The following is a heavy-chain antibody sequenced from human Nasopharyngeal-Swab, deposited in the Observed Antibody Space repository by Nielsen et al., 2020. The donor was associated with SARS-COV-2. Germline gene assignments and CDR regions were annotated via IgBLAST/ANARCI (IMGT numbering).Heavy chain of an antibody. Sequence: SETLSLTCNVSGGSIGGDNYYWGWIRQPPGKGREWIGYIYYTGDTYYNPSLKSRLTMSVDTSKKQFSLRLSSVTAADTAIYYCARRGGFSGSYGMDVWGQGTTVTVSS. CDR1: GGSIGGDNYY. CDR2: IYYTGDT. J-gene: IGHJ6*02. V-gene: IGHV4-39*01. CDR3: ARRGGFSGSYGMDV. D-gene: IGHD5-12*01.